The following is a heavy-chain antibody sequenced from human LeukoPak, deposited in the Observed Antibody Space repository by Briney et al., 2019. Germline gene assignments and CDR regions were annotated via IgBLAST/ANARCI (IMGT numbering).Heavy chain of an antibody. CDR1: GFTFSTYC. CDR3: ARGDYYGSGSYLFDY. CDR2: INQDGSEK. Sequence: GGSLRLSCAASGFTFSTYCMSWVRQAPGKGLEWVTNINQDGSEKYHVDSVKGRFTISRDNADKSLYLQMNSLRADDTAVYYCARGDYYGSGSYLFDYWGQGTLVSVSS. V-gene: IGHV3-7*03. J-gene: IGHJ4*02. D-gene: IGHD3-10*01.